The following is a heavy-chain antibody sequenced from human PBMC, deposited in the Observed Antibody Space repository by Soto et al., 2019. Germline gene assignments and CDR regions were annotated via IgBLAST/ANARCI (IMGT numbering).Heavy chain of an antibody. V-gene: IGHV1-18*01. Sequence: QVQLVQSGAEVKKPGASVKVSCKASGYTFTSYGISWVRQAPGQGLEWMGWISAYNGNTNYAQKLQGRVTMTTDTATSTAYRELRSLRSDDTAVYYCARVSGSVGSIAVAEIDYWGQGTLVTVSS. CDR3: ARVSGSVGSIAVAEIDY. D-gene: IGHD6-19*01. CDR2: ISAYNGNT. J-gene: IGHJ4*02. CDR1: GYTFTSYG.